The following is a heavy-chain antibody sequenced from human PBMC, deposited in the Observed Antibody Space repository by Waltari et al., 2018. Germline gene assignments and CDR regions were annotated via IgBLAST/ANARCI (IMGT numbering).Heavy chain of an antibody. CDR3: ARHWKKSGYRFDP. CDR1: GGSISSSSYY. Sequence: QLQLQESGPGLVKPSETLSLTCTVSGGSISSSSYYWGWIRQSPGKGLEWIGNIYYSGSTYYGGSTSYNPTLKSRVSISGDTSKNQFSLKLRSVTAADTAVYYCARHWKKSGYRFDPWGQGTLVTVSS. D-gene: IGHD5-12*01. CDR2: IYYSGSTYYGGST. J-gene: IGHJ5*02. V-gene: IGHV4-39*01.